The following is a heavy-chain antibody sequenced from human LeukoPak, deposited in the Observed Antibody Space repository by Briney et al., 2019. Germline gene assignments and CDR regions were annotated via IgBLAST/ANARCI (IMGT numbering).Heavy chain of an antibody. CDR3: ARDLGSGWYLDYYYYGMDV. CDR1: GFTFSSYA. CDR2: IKQDGSEK. Sequence: GGSLRLSCAASGFTFSSYAMHWVRQAPGKGLEWVANIKQDGSEKYYVDSVKGRFTISRDNAKNSLYLQMNSLRAEDTAVYYCARDLGSGWYLDYYYYGMDVWGQGTTVTVSS. V-gene: IGHV3-7*03. D-gene: IGHD6-19*01. J-gene: IGHJ6*02.